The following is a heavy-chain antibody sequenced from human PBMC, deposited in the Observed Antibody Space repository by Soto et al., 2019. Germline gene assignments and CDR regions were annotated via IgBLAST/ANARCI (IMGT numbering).Heavy chain of an antibody. V-gene: IGHV4-39*01. CDR1: GGSISSSSYY. Sequence: SETLSLTXTVSGGSISSSSYYWGWIRQPPGKGLEWIGSIYYSGSTYYNPSLKSRVTISVDTSKNQFSLKLSSVTAADTAVYYCARKWARQWLGRDWFDPWGQGTLVTVSS. J-gene: IGHJ5*02. CDR3: ARKWARQWLGRDWFDP. CDR2: IYYSGST. D-gene: IGHD6-19*01.